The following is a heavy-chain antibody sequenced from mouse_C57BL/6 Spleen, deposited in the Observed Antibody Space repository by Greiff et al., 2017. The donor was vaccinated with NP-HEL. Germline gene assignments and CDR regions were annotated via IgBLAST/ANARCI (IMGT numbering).Heavy chain of an antibody. V-gene: IGHV1-69*01. CDR2: IDPSDSYT. CDR1: GYTFTSYW. Sequence: QVQLQQPGAELVMPGASVKLSCKASGYTFTSYWMHWVKQRPGQGLEWIGEIDPSDSYTNYNQKFKGKSTLTVDKSSSTAYLQLSSLTSEDSAVYYCAREDYIDYWGKGTTVTVSS. CDR3: AREDYIDY. J-gene: IGHJ2*01.